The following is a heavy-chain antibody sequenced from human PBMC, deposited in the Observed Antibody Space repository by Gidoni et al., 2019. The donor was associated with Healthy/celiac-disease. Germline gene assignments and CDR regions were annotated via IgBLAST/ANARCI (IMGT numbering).Heavy chain of an antibody. CDR3: TSKNPNKYYYDSSGYYHYYYYGMDV. CDR1: GFSFSGFA. V-gene: IGHV3-73*01. CDR2: NRSKANSYAT. D-gene: IGHD3-22*01. Sequence: VQLVESGGGLVQPGGSLKLSCEASGFSFSGFAMHWVRRASGTGLEGGGRNRSKANSYATADAASVKGRFTISRDDSKNTAYLQMNSLKTEDTAVYYCTSKNPNKYYYDSSGYYHYYYYGMDVWGQGTTVTVSS. J-gene: IGHJ6*02.